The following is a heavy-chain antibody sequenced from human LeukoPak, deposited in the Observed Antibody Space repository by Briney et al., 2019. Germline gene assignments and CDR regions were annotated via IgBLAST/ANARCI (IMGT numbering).Heavy chain of an antibody. J-gene: IGHJ3*02. Sequence: SVKGRFSISRDNAKNSLYLQMNSLRAEDTAVYYCARDIGDALDIWGQGTMVTVSS. D-gene: IGHD1-26*01. CDR3: ARDIGDALDI. V-gene: IGHV3-48*01.